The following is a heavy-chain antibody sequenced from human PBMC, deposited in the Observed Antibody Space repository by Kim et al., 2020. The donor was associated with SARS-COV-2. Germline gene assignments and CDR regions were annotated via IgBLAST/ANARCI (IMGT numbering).Heavy chain of an antibody. V-gene: IGHV3-30*18. CDR2: ISYDGRNK. Sequence: GGSLRLSCAASGFTFSSYGMHWVRQAPGKGLEWVAVISYDGRNKYYADSVKGRFTISRDNSKNTLYLQMNSLRAEDTAVYYCAKESIAVAGSGFDYWGQGTLVTVSS. D-gene: IGHD6-19*01. J-gene: IGHJ4*02. CDR3: AKESIAVAGSGFDY. CDR1: GFTFSSYG.